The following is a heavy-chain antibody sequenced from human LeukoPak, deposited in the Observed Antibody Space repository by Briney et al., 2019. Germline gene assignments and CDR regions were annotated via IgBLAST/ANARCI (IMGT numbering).Heavy chain of an antibody. CDR2: IASDGSST. Sequence: GGSLRLSCAASGFTFSSYWMSWVRQAPGKGLVWVSRIASDGSSTTYADSVKGRFSISRDNAKNTLYLQMNSLRVEDTAVYYCARGRPHGNDYWGQGTLVTVSS. CDR1: GFTFSSYW. CDR3: ARGRPHGNDY. V-gene: IGHV3-74*01. J-gene: IGHJ4*02. D-gene: IGHD4-23*01.